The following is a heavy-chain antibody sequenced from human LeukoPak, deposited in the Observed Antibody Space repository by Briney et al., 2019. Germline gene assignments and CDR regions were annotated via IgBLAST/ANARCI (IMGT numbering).Heavy chain of an antibody. Sequence: GGSLRLSCAASGFTFSSYGMHWVRQAPGKGLEWVAVIWYDGSNKYYADSVKGRFTISRDNSKNTLYLQMNSLRAEDTAVYYCARDRFSYCSSTSCYFNYWGQGTLVTVSS. CDR1: GFTFSSYG. V-gene: IGHV3-33*01. J-gene: IGHJ4*02. D-gene: IGHD2-2*01. CDR3: ARDRFSYCSSTSCYFNY. CDR2: IWYDGSNK.